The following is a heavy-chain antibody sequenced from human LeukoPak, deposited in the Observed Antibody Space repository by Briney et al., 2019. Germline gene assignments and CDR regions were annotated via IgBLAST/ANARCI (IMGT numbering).Heavy chain of an antibody. J-gene: IGHJ4*02. V-gene: IGHV3-11*03. CDR1: GFTITDQY. CDR3: TTGNQIREVAY. D-gene: IGHD2-21*01. CDR2: ISGSSRYI. Sequence: GGSLRLSCVVSGFTITDQYMGWIRQAPGKGLQWVSYISGSSRYINYADTVKGRFTISRDNAKNSLYLQMSSLSAEDTAVYYCTTGNQIREVAYWGQGTLVTVSS.